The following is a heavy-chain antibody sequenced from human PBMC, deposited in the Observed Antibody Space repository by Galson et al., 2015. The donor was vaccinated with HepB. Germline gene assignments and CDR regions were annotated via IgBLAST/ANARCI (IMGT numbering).Heavy chain of an antibody. J-gene: IGHJ4*02. CDR2: IRYDGSTR. CDR1: GFTFSSYG. CDR3: AKDSGYDYGDYFFDY. V-gene: IGHV3-30*02. D-gene: IGHD4-17*01. Sequence: SLRLSCAASGFTFSSYGMHWVRQAPGKGLEWVAFIRYDGSTRYYADSVKGRFTISRDNSKNTLYLQMNSLRAEDTAVYYCAKDSGYDYGDYFFDYWGQGTLVTVSS.